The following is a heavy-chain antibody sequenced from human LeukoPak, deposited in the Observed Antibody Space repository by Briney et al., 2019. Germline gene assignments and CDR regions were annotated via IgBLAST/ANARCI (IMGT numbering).Heavy chain of an antibody. J-gene: IGHJ6*03. CDR3: ARDGTTRSSWYSANYYYYYMDV. V-gene: IGHV3-23*01. CDR1: GFTFSDYG. Sequence: GGSLRLSCAASGFTFSDYGMTWVRQAPGKGLEWVSTISDGGSFTYYADSVKGRFTISRDNSKNTLFLQMNTLRAEDTAVYYCARDGTTRSSWYSANYYYYYMDVWGKGTTVTVSS. D-gene: IGHD6-13*01. CDR2: ISDGGSFT.